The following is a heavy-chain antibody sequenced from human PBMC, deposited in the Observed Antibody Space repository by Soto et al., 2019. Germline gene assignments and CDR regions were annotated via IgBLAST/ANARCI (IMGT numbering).Heavy chain of an antibody. CDR1: GFTFSNFA. Sequence: EVQLLESGGGLLQPGGSLRLSCAASGFTFSNFAMSWVRQAPGKGLEWVSTISGSGGSTYYADSVKGRFTISRDNSKNTLYLQMNSLRAEDTAVYYCAKGIAVAGTLFGSFDYWGQGTLVTVSS. CDR3: AKGIAVAGTLFGSFDY. D-gene: IGHD6-19*01. V-gene: IGHV3-23*01. CDR2: ISGSGGST. J-gene: IGHJ4*02.